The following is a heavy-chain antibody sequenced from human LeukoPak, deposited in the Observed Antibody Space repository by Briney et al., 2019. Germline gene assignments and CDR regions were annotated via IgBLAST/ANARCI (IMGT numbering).Heavy chain of an antibody. J-gene: IGHJ4*02. Sequence: NPGGSLRLSCAASGFTFSSYAMSWVRQAPGKGLEWIGYIYYSGSTYYNPSLKSRVTISVDTSKNQFSLKLTSVTAADTAAYYCATIGPSVAAEGYWGQGILITVSS. CDR3: ATIGPSVAAEGY. CDR1: GFTFSSYA. D-gene: IGHD6-13*01. V-gene: IGHV4-59*08. CDR2: IYYSGST.